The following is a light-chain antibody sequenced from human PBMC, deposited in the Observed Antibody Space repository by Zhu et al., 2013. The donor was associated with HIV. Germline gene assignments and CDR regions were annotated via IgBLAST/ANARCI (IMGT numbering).Light chain of an antibody. J-gene: IGKJ5*01. V-gene: IGKV3-20*01. Sequence: EIVLTQSPGTLSLSPGERATLSCRTSETVITDFLAWYQQKSGQPPRLLIYGASRRATGVADRFSGGGSGTDFTLSITRLEPEDFAMYYCQYYGPSPPITFGQGTRLDIK. CDR2: GAS. CDR3: QYYGPSPPIT. CDR1: ETVITDF.